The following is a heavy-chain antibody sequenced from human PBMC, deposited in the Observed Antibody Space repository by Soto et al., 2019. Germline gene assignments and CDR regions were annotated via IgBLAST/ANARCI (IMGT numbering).Heavy chain of an antibody. CDR3: ASPLILEQDAFDI. CDR2: IKQDGSEK. D-gene: IGHD1-1*01. V-gene: IGHV3-7*01. CDR1: GFTFSSYW. Sequence: GGSLRLSCAASGFTFSSYWMSWVRQAPGKGLEWVANIKQDGSEKYYVDSVKGRFTISRDNAKNSLYLQMNSLRAEDTAVYYCASPLILEQDAFDIWGQGTMVTVSS. J-gene: IGHJ3*02.